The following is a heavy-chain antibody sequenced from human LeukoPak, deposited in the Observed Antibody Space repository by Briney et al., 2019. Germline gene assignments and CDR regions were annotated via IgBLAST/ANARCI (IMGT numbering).Heavy chain of an antibody. CDR1: VGSISSSSYY. CDR3: ARHYVLEIGYFQH. D-gene: IGHD1-1*01. V-gene: IGHV4-39*01. J-gene: IGHJ1*01. CDR2: IYYSGST. Sequence: SETLCLTCTVSVGSISSSSYYWGWSRQPPGKGLEWIGSIYYSGSTYYNPSLKSRVTVSVDTSKNQFSLNLSSVTAADTAEYCCARHYVLEIGYFQHWRQGTMVTVCS.